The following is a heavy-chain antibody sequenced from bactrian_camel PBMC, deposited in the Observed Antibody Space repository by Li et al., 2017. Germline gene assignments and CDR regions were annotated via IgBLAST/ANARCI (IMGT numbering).Heavy chain of an antibody. V-gene: IGHV3S6*01. CDR3: AADACNLVQLSRGIGS. CDR2: IWSEGGNT. Sequence: HVQLVESGGGSAQPGGSLRLSCEVPESAYRKNCITWFRQAPGKEREGVAGIWSEGGNTYYDDAVKGRFTISKDSAKKILYLQMNDLQPVDTGMYYCAADACNLVQLSRGIGSRGQGTQVTVS. D-gene: IGHD1*01. CDR1: ESAYRKNC. J-gene: IGHJ6*01.